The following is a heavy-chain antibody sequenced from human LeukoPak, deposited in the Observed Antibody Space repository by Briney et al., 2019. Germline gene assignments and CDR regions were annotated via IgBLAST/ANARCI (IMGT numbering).Heavy chain of an antibody. J-gene: IGHJ5*02. CDR1: GFTFSSYS. D-gene: IGHD6-13*01. CDR3: ARGGYSSSWYPPPWFDP. Sequence: PGGSLRLSCAASGFTFSSYSMNWVRQAPGKGLEWVSSISSSSSYINYADSVKGRFTISRDNAKNSLYLQMNSLRAEDTAVYYCARGGYSSSWYPPPWFDPWGQGTLVTVSS. V-gene: IGHV3-21*01. CDR2: ISSSSSYI.